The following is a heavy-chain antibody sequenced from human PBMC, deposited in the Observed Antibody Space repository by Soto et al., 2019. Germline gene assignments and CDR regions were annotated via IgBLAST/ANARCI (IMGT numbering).Heavy chain of an antibody. CDR3: ARSPFRTYFQH. J-gene: IGHJ1*01. CDR2: IYYSGIT. CDR1: GGSISSYY. Sequence: PSETLSLTCTASGGSISSYYWSWIRQPPGKGLEWIGYIYYSGITNYNPSLKSRVTISVDTSKNQFSLKLSSVTAADTAVYYCARSPFRTYFQHWGQGTPVTVSS. V-gene: IGHV4-59*01.